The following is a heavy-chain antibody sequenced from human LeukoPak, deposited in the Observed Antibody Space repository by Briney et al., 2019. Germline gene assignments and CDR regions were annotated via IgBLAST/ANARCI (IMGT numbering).Heavy chain of an antibody. CDR3: ARGSGWELPQGHMDV. D-gene: IGHD1-26*01. CDR1: GYTFTGYY. J-gene: IGHJ6*03. CDR2: INPNSGGT. V-gene: IGHV1-2*02. Sequence: GGSLRLSCAASGYTFTGYYMHWVRQAPGQGLEWMGWINPNSGGTNYAQKFQGRVTMTRDTSISTAYMELRSLRSDDTAVYYCARGSGWELPQGHMDVWGKGTTVTVSS.